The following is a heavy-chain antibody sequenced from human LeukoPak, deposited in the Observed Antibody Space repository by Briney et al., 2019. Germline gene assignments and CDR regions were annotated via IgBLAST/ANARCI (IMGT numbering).Heavy chain of an antibody. CDR3: AKPSVLPYSSGWYGGTGDY. CDR1: GFTFSSYG. J-gene: IGHJ4*02. D-gene: IGHD6-19*01. CDR2: ISYDGSNK. Sequence: QPGRSLRLSCAASGFTFSSYGMHWVRQAPGKGLEWVAVISYDGSNKYYADSVKGRFNISRDNSKNTLYLQMNSLRAEDTAVYYCAKPSVLPYSSGWYGGTGDYWGQGTLVTVSS. V-gene: IGHV3-30*18.